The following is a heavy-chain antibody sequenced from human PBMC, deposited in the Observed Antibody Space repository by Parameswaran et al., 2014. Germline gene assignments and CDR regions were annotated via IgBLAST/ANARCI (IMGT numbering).Heavy chain of an antibody. D-gene: IGHD4-17*01. CDR3: ARDTTVTTFTGYYYYYGMDV. V-gene: IGHV3-33*01. CDR2: IWYDGSNK. Sequence: WIRQPPGKGLEWVAVIWYDGSNKYYADSVKGRFTISRDNSKNTLYLQMNSLRAEDTAVYYCARDTTVTTFTGYYYYYGMDVWGQGTTVTVSS. J-gene: IGHJ6*02.